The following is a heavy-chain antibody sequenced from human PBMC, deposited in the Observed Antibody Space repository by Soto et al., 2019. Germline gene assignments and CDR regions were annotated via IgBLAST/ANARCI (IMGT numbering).Heavy chain of an antibody. D-gene: IGHD1-1*01. CDR2: IYSSGTT. V-gene: IGHV4-30-2*01. CDR1: GGSISSGTYS. J-gene: IGHJ5*02. Sequence: QLQLQESGSGLVKPSQTLSLTCDVSGGSISSGTYSWTWIRQPPGKDLEWIGYIYSSGTTYSNPSLRSRVTISVDRSKNQFSLKMKSVTAADTAVYYCARGDGYNSHWFDPWGQGILVTVSS. CDR3: ARGDGYNSHWFDP.